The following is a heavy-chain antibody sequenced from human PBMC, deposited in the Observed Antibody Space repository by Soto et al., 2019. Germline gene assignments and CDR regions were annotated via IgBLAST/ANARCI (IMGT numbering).Heavy chain of an antibody. CDR2: LTGSSSNI. V-gene: IGHV3-23*01. Sequence: EVQLLESGGGLVQPGGSLRLSCAASGFSFRNYAMSWVRQATGKWLEWISTLTGSSSNIYYADSVNGRFAISRDNSRNTLYLQMNSLTAEDTAVYYCANGRATYGLLTHDYWGQGTLVTVSS. CDR1: GFSFRNYA. J-gene: IGHJ4*02. D-gene: IGHD3-10*01. CDR3: ANGRATYGLLTHDY.